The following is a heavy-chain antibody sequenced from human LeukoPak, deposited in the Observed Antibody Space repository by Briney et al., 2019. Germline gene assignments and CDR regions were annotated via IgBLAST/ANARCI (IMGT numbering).Heavy chain of an antibody. V-gene: IGHV1-2*02. CDR1: GYTFTGYY. CDR3: ARVLRVSIVGATTLDY. J-gene: IGHJ4*02. Sequence: GASVKVSCKASGYTFTGYYMHWVRQAPGQGLEWMGWINPKSGCTNYAQKFQGRVTMTRDTSISTAYMEVSRLRSDDTAVYYCARVLRVSIVGATTLDYWGQGTLVTVSS. CDR2: INPKSGCT. D-gene: IGHD1-26*01.